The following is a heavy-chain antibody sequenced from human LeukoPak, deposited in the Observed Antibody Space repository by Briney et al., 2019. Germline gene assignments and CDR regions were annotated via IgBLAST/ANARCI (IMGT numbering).Heavy chain of an antibody. CDR3: ARVSDGATLDY. J-gene: IGHJ4*02. CDR2: IKQDESEK. D-gene: IGHD1-26*01. Sequence: ETLSLTCGVFGVSINDYYWSWVRQAPGKGLEWVANIKQDESEKYYVDSVKGRFTISRDNAKNSLYLQMNSLRAEDTAVYYCARVSDGATLDYWGQGTLVTVSS. V-gene: IGHV3-7*01. CDR1: GVSINDYY.